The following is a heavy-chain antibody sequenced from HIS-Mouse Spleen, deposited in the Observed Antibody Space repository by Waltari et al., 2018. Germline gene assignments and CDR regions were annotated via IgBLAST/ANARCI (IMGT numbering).Heavy chain of an antibody. D-gene: IGHD1-26*01. V-gene: IGHV4-34*01. CDR3: AREEAVEATTVHKWFDP. CDR1: GGSFSGYY. J-gene: IGHJ5*02. CDR2: INHSGST. Sequence: QVQLQQWGAGLLKPSETLSLTCAVYGGSFSGYYWRWIRKPPGKGLEWIGEINHSGSTNYNPSLKSRVTISVDTSKNQFSLKLSSVTAADTAVYYCAREEAVEATTVHKWFDPWGQGTLVTVSS.